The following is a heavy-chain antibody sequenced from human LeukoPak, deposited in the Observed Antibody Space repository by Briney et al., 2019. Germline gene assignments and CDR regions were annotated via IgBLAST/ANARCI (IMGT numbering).Heavy chain of an antibody. CDR1: GVSISRFY. CDR2: IYSGVPT. D-gene: IGHD1-1*01. V-gene: IGHV4-4*09. J-gene: IGHJ4*02. CDR3: VQTTGWPGFDY. Sequence: PSETLSLTCTTSGVSISRFYWSWVRQPPGKGLEWIGNIYSGVPTYFNPSLKSRVIISVDTSKDQFSLNLTSVTAADTAMYYCVQTTGWPGFDYWGQGILVTVSS.